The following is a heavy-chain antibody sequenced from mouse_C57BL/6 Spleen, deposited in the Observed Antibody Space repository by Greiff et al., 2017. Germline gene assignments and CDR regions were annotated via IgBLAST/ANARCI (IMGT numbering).Heavy chain of an antibody. J-gene: IGHJ4*01. D-gene: IGHD2-1*01. Sequence: EVKLVESGGDLVKPGGSLKLSCAASGFTFSSYGMSWVRQTPDKRLEWVATISSGGSYTYYPDSVKGRFTSSRDNAKNTLYLQMSSLKSEDTAMYYCARGGNFYAMDYWGQGTSVTVSS. CDR1: GFTFSSYG. V-gene: IGHV5-6*01. CDR2: ISSGGSYT. CDR3: ARGGNFYAMDY.